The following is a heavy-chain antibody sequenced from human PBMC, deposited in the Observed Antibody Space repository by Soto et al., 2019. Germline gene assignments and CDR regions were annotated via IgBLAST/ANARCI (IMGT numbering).Heavy chain of an antibody. V-gene: IGHV1-2*04. CDR3: ARGDSTDCSNGVCSFFYNHDMDV. J-gene: IGHJ6*02. CDR2: INPKSGGT. D-gene: IGHD2-8*01. CDR1: GYSFTDYH. Sequence: ASVKVSCKASGYSFTDYHIHWVRQAPGQGLEWLGRINPKSGGTSTAQKFQGWVTMTTDTSMSTASMELTRLTSDDTAIYYCARGDSTDCSNGVCSFFYNHDMDVWGQGTTVTVSS.